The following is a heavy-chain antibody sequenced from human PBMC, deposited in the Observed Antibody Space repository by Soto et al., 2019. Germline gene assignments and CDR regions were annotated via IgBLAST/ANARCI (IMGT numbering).Heavy chain of an antibody. D-gene: IGHD6-13*01. CDR2: INAGNGNT. CDR3: ARGQSSSWTSLDY. J-gene: IGHJ4*02. CDR1: GYTFTNYA. V-gene: IGHV1-3*01. Sequence: QVQLVQSGAEVKKPGASVKVSCKASGYTFTNYAMHWVRQAPGQRLEWMGWINAGNGNTKYSQKFQGRVTITRDTSASTAYMELSSLRSEDMALYYCARGQSSSWTSLDYWGQGTLVTVSS.